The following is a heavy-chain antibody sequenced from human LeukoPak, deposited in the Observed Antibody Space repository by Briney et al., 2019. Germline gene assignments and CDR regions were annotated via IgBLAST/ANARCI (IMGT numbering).Heavy chain of an antibody. CDR3: ARDRYCSGGSCYPYYYYGMDV. Sequence: ASVKVSCKASGYTFTSYGISWVRQAPGQGLEWMGWISAYNGNTNYAQKLQGRVTMTTDTSTSTAYMELRSLRSDDTAVYYCARDRYCSGGSCYPYYYYGMDVWGQGTTVTVSS. V-gene: IGHV1-18*01. D-gene: IGHD2-15*01. J-gene: IGHJ6*02. CDR1: GYTFTSYG. CDR2: ISAYNGNT.